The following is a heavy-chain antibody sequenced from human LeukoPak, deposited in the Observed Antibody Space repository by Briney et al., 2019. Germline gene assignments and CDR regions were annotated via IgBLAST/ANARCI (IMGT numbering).Heavy chain of an antibody. CDR2: IIPIFGTA. CDR3: AATYGSGSFTDAFDI. D-gene: IGHD3-10*01. V-gene: IGHV1-69*05. CDR1: GYIFTSYD. Sequence: SVKVSCKASGYIFTSYDIIWVRQATGQGLEWMGRIIPIFGTANYAQKFQGRVTITTDESTSTAYMELSSLRSEDTAVYYCAATYGSGSFTDAFDIWGQGTMVTVSS. J-gene: IGHJ3*02.